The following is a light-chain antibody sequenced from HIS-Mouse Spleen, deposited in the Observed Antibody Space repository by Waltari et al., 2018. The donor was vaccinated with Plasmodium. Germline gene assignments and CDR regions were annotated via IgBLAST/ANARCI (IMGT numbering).Light chain of an antibody. CDR2: GPS. CDR3: QQYNNWPPYT. CDR1: QSVSSN. Sequence: EIVMTQSPATRSVSPGERATLSCRASQSVSSNLAWYQQKPGQAPRLLIYGPSTRATGIPARLSGSWSGTEFTLTISSMQSEDFAVYYCQQYNNWPPYTFGQGTKLEIK. V-gene: IGKV3-15*01. J-gene: IGKJ2*01.